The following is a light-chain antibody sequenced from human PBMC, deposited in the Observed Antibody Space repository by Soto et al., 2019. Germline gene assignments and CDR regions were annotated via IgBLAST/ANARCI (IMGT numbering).Light chain of an antibody. CDR2: EVS. CDR1: SSDVGGYNC. CDR3: SSYAGSNNFVV. J-gene: IGLJ2*01. V-gene: IGLV2-8*01. Sequence: QSALTQPPSASGCPGQSVTISCTGTSSDVGGYNCVSWYQQHPGKAPKLMIYEVSKRPSGVPDRFSGSKSGNTASLTVSGLQAEDEADYYCSSYAGSNNFVVFGGGTKLTVL.